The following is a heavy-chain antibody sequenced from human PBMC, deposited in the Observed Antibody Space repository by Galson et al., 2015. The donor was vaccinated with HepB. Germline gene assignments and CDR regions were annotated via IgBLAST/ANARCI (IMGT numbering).Heavy chain of an antibody. CDR1: GFTFSAYA. V-gene: IGHV3-23*01. CDR3: ARVLDVTAYYYFFDF. J-gene: IGHJ4*02. CDR2: LNAGGSNT. Sequence: SLRLSCAASGFTFSAYAMTWVRQAPGKGLEWVSALNAGGSNTYYGDSVKGRFIISRDNSKNTLYLQMSSLRAEDTAVYSCARVLDVTAYYYFFDFWGLGTLVTVSS. D-gene: IGHD3-9*01.